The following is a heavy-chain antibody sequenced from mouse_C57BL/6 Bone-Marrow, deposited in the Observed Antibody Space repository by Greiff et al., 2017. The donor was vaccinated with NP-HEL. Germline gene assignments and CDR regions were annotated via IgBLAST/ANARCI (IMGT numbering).Heavy chain of an antibody. V-gene: IGHV14-3*01. J-gene: IGHJ3*01. CDR2: IDPANGNT. D-gene: IGHD2-1*01. CDR3: ARGYGNYPPFAY. CDR1: GFNFKNTY. Sequence: VQLQQSVAELVRPGASVKLSCTASGFNFKNTYMHWVKQRPEQGLEWIGRIDPANGNTKYAPKFQGKATITADTSSNTAYLQLSSLTSEDTAIDYCARGYGNYPPFAYWGQGTLVTVSA.